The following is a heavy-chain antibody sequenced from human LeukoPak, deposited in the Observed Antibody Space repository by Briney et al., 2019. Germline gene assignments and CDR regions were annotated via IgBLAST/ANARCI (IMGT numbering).Heavy chain of an antibody. D-gene: IGHD3-22*01. Sequence: GGSLRLSCAASGFTVSSNYMNWVRQAPGKGLEWVSAISGSGGSTYYADSVKGRFTISRGNSKNTLYLQMNSLRAEDTAVYYCAKTYDSSGYSHFDYWGQGTLVTVSS. CDR2: ISGSGGST. J-gene: IGHJ4*02. CDR3: AKTYDSSGYSHFDY. CDR1: GFTVSSNY. V-gene: IGHV3-23*01.